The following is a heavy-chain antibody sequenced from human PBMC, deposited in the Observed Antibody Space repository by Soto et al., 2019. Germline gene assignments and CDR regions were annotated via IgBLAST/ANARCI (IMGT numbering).Heavy chain of an antibody. J-gene: IGHJ6*03. Sequence: ASVKVSCKACGYTFTSYYMHWVRQAPGQGLEWMGIINPSGGSTSYAQKFQGRVTMTRDTSTSTVYMELSSLRSEDTAVYYCARTGEQLLDYYYYMDVWGKGTTVTVSS. D-gene: IGHD6-6*01. CDR1: GYTFTSYY. V-gene: IGHV1-46*03. CDR3: ARTGEQLLDYYYYMDV. CDR2: INPSGGST.